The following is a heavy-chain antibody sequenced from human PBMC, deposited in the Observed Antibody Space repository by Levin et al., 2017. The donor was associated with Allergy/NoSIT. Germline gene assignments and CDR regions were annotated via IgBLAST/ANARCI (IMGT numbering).Heavy chain of an antibody. D-gene: IGHD2/OR15-2a*01. CDR2: ISFDGSNE. CDR3: ATLEYCSSTSCPL. Sequence: GSLKISCAVSGFTFRNYDMHWVRHTPGKGLEWVAVISFDGSNEHYAESVKGRFTISRDNSESTLDLQMNSLRSEDTAVYYCATLEYCSSTSCPLGGQGTVVTVSS. J-gene: IGHJ4*02. V-gene: IGHV3-30*03. CDR1: GFTFRNYD.